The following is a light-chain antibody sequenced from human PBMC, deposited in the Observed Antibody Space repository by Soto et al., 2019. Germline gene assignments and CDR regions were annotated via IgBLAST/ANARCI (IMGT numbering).Light chain of an antibody. Sequence: QSVLTQPRSVSGSPGQSVTFSCTGTSGDIGAYKYVSWYQFHPGKAPKMIIYDVNKRPSGVPDRFSGSKSGNTASLTISWPQAEDEADYYCCSYAHTSRVFVGGTKLTVL. CDR3: CSYAHTSRV. V-gene: IGLV2-11*01. CDR2: DVN. CDR1: SGDIGAYKY. J-gene: IGLJ3*02.